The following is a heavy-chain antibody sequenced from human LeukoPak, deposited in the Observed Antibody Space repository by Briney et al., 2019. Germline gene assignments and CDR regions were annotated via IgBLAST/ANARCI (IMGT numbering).Heavy chain of an antibody. J-gene: IGHJ6*03. Sequence: GGSLRLSCAASGFTFSSYSMNWVRQAPGKGLEWVSSISSSSSYIYYADSVKGRFTISRDNSKNTLYLQMNSLRAEDTAVYFCARSPNYYYYMDVWGKGTTVTVSS. CDR2: ISSSSSYI. V-gene: IGHV3-21*01. CDR1: GFTFSSYS. CDR3: ARSPNYYYYMDV.